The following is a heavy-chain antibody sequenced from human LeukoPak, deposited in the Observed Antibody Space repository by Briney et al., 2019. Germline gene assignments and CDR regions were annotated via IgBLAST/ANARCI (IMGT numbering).Heavy chain of an antibody. CDR3: ARAGAYHFDN. CDR2: INTDTRGT. CDR1: GFTFSDYW. J-gene: IGHJ4*02. V-gene: IGHV3-74*01. Sequence: GGSLRLSCAASGFTFSDYWMHWVRQAPGKGLVWVSIINTDTRGTYYADSVKGRFAISRDNAKNTLYLQMNSLRAEDTAVYYCARAGAYHFDNWGQGTLVTVSS. D-gene: IGHD3-16*01.